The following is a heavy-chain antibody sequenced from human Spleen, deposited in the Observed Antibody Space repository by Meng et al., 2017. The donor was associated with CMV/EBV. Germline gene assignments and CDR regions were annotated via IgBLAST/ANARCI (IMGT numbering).Heavy chain of an antibody. CDR1: GFTFSSFW. CDR3: ARDRGMAGTIIDY. V-gene: IGHV3-9*01. Sequence: SLKISCAASGFTFSSFWMAWVRQAPGKGLEWVSGISWNGDGIGYGASVKGRFTISRDNARNSLFLQMNSLRAEDTAIYYCARDRGMAGTIIDYWGQGTLVTVSS. D-gene: IGHD1-1*01. CDR2: ISWNGDGI. J-gene: IGHJ4*02.